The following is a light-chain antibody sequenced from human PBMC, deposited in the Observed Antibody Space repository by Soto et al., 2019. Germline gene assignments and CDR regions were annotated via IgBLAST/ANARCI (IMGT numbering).Light chain of an antibody. CDR2: GAS. Sequence: EIVLTQSPGTLSLSPGERATLSCSASQSVSNNYLAWYQQKPGQAPRLLIYGASNRATGIPDRFSGSGSGTDFTLTISRLEPEDFGTYYCQQAISFPITFGQGTRLEI. CDR3: QQAISFPIT. J-gene: IGKJ5*01. V-gene: IGKV3-20*01. CDR1: QSVSNNY.